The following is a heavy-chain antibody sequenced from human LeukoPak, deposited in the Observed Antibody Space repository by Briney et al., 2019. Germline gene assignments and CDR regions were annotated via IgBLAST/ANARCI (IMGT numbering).Heavy chain of an antibody. Sequence: GGSLRPSCAASGFTFSSYWMHWVRQAPGKGLVWVSRINTDGSSTSYADSVKGRFTISRDNAKNTLSLQMNSLRAEDTAVYYCARTYYPISYYFDYWGQGTLVTVSS. CDR3: ARTYYPISYYFDY. J-gene: IGHJ4*02. CDR1: GFTFSSYW. V-gene: IGHV3-74*01. D-gene: IGHD3-10*01. CDR2: INTDGSST.